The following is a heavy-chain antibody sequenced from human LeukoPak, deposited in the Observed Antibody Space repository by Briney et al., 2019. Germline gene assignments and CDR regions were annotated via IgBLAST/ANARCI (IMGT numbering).Heavy chain of an antibody. CDR1: GYSLTTFH. J-gene: IGHJ3*02. CDR2: VNPDTGNT. V-gene: IGHV1-8*03. Sequence: ASVKVSCKAAGYSLTTFHINWVRQAPGQGPEWMGWVNPDTGNTGFAQKFQGRVTITQNSSVTTVYMELSSLTSEDTAVYYCARRGLVAGIYDLVYGFDIWGQGTMVTVSS. CDR3: ARRGLVAGIYDLVYGFDI. D-gene: IGHD3/OR15-3a*01.